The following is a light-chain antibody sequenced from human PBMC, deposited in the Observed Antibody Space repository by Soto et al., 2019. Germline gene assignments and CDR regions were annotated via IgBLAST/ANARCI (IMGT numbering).Light chain of an antibody. CDR1: QSVSSTY. CDR2: GAT. Sequence: EIVLTQSPGTLSLSPGERATLSCRASQSVSSTYLVWYQQKPGQAPRLLIYGATSRASGIPDRFSGSGSGTDFTLTISRLEHEDFAVYSCQQYNNWPCSLGQGTRLEIK. J-gene: IGKJ5*01. V-gene: IGKV3-20*01. CDR3: QQYNNWPCS.